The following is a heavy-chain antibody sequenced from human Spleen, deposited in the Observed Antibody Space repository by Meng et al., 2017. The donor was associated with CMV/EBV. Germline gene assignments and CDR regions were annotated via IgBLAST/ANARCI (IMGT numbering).Heavy chain of an antibody. CDR3: ATPVGTGGNYFDY. V-gene: IGHV1-69*05. J-gene: IGHJ4*02. CDR1: GGTFSSDA. CDR2: IIPIFGTA. D-gene: IGHD2-21*02. Sequence: CKASGGTFSSDAISWVRQTPGQGLEWMGGIIPIFGTANYEQKFKGRVTITTDESTSTAYMELSSLRSEDTAVYYCATPVGTGGNYFDYWGQGTLVTVSS.